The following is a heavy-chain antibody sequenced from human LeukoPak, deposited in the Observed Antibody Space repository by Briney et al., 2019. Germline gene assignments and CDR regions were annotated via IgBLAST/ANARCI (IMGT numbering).Heavy chain of an antibody. D-gene: IGHD6-13*01. CDR3: AKGDSSNWKYNWFDP. V-gene: IGHV3-9*01. CDR1: GFTFDDYA. Sequence: GGSLRLSCAVSGFTFDDYAMHWVRQTPNKGLEWVSGISWNSDNIGYADSVKGRFTISRDNARNSLYLQMNSLRVEDTALYYCAKGDSSNWKYNWFDPWGQGTLVTVSS. CDR2: ISWNSDNI. J-gene: IGHJ5*02.